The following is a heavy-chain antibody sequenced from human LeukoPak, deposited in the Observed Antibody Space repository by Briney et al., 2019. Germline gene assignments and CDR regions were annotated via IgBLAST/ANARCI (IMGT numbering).Heavy chain of an antibody. Sequence: GGSLRLSCAASRFTFSSYSMNWVRQAPGKGLEWVSSISSSGSYIYYADSVKGRFTISRDNAKNTLYLQMNSLRAEDTAVYYCARGERDSYYDILTGYYNDYWGQGTLVTVSS. D-gene: IGHD3-9*01. V-gene: IGHV3-21*01. CDR3: ARGERDSYYDILTGYYNDY. CDR1: RFTFSSYS. CDR2: ISSSGSYI. J-gene: IGHJ4*02.